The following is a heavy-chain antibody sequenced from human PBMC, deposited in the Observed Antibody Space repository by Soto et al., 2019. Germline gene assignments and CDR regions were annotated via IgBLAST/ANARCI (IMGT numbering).Heavy chain of an antibody. CDR1: GFTFSSYS. CDR3: ARDHFGTEISSYGDYIDAFDI. J-gene: IGHJ3*02. CDR2: ISSSSSYI. V-gene: IGHV3-21*01. Sequence: GGSLRLSCAASGFTFSSYSMNWVRQAPGKGLEWVSSISSSSSYIYYADSVKGRFTISRDNAKNSLYLQMNSLRAEDTAVYYCARDHFGTEISSYGDYIDAFDIWGKGTMVTVSS. D-gene: IGHD4-17*01.